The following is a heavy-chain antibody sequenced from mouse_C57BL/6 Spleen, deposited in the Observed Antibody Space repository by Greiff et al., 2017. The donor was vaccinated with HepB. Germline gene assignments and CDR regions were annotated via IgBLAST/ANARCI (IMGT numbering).Heavy chain of an antibody. CDR2: IYPGDGDT. Sequence: VQLQQSGPELVKPGASVKISCKASGYAFSSSWMNWVKQRPGKGLEWIGRIYPGDGDTNYNGKFKGKATLTADKSSSTAYMQLSSLTSEDSAVYFCASYDYGGFAYRGPGALVTVAA. CDR3: ASYDYGGFAY. CDR1: GYAFSSSW. J-gene: IGHJ3*01. V-gene: IGHV1-82*01. D-gene: IGHD2-4*01.